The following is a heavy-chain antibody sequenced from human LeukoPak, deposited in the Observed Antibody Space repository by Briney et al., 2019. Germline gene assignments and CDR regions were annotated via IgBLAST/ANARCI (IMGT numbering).Heavy chain of an antibody. Sequence: SETLSLTCTVSGGSISSYYWSWIRQPPGKGLEWIGYIYFSGDTNYYPSLKSRLTISVDTSRNQFSLSLDSVTAADTAVYYCARDRGQLGRPYYYGMDVWGQGTTVTVSS. CDR3: ARDRGQLGRPYYYGMDV. V-gene: IGHV4-59*01. CDR1: GGSISSYY. D-gene: IGHD3-10*01. J-gene: IGHJ6*02. CDR2: IYFSGDT.